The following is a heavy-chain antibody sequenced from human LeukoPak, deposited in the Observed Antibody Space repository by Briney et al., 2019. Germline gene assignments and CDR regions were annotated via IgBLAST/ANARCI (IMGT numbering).Heavy chain of an antibody. J-gene: IGHJ3*02. CDR3: VRFGPDGFDI. CDR2: IGTVGYT. V-gene: IGHV3-13*01. CDR1: GLTLSDYD. D-gene: IGHD3-16*01. Sequence: GGSLRLSCAASGLTLSDYDMHSVRQVTGRGREWVSTIGTVGYTYYRDSVNGRFTISREKANNSLYLQMNSLRPGHTGVYYCVRFGPDGFDIWGPGTMVTVSS.